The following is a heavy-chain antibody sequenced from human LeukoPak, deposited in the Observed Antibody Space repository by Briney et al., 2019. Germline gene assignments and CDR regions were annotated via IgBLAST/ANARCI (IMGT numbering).Heavy chain of an antibody. Sequence: ASVKVSCKASGYTFTGYYMHWVRQAPGQGLEWMGWINPNSGGTNYAQKFQGRVTMTGDTSISTAYMELSRLRSDDTAVYYCARGSYGLDAFDIWGQGTIVTVSS. CDR2: INPNSGGT. CDR3: ARGSYGLDAFDI. D-gene: IGHD5-18*01. V-gene: IGHV1-2*02. CDR1: GYTFTGYY. J-gene: IGHJ3*02.